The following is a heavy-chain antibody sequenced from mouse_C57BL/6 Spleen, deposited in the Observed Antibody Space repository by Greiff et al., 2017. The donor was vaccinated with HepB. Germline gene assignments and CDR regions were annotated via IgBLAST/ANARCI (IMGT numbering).Heavy chain of an antibody. CDR3: SIEGCYYYGCVYDFDY. J-gene: IGHJ2*01. CDR2: INPSDSDT. CDR1: GYTFTSYW. V-gene: IGHV1-74*01. D-gene: IGHD1-1*01. Sequence: VQLQQPGAELVKPGASVKVSCKASGYTFTSYWMHWVKQRPGQGLEWIGRINPSDSDTNYNQKFKGKATLTVDKSSSTAYMQLSSLTSEDSAVYYCSIEGCYYYGCVYDFDYWGQGTTLTVSS.